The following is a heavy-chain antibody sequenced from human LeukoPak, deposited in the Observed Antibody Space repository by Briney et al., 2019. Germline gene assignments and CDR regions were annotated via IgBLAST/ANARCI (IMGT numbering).Heavy chain of an antibody. CDR2: ISYDGSNK. Sequence: GGSLRLSCAASGFTFSSYAMHWVRQAPGKGLEWVAVISYDGSNKYYADSAKGRFTISGDNSKNTLYLQMNSLRAEDTAVYYCASAVSGYNAHFDYWGQGTLVTVSS. J-gene: IGHJ4*02. V-gene: IGHV3-30*04. D-gene: IGHD5-12*01. CDR3: ASAVSGYNAHFDY. CDR1: GFTFSSYA.